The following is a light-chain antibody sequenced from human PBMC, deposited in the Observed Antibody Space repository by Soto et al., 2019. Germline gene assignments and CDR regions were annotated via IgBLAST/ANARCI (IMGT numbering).Light chain of an antibody. Sequence: QSALTQPRSVSGSPGQSISISCTGTSGNVGGYDYVSWYQQHPGKAPKLMIYDVSKRPSGVPDRFSGSKSGNTASLTISGLQAEDEADYYCCSYAGSYIYVFGTGTKLTVL. CDR3: CSYAGSYIYV. J-gene: IGLJ1*01. CDR2: DVS. V-gene: IGLV2-11*01. CDR1: SGNVGGYDY.